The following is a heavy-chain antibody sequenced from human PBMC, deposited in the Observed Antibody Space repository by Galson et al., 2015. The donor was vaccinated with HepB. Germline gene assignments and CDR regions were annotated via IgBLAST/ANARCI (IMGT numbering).Heavy chain of an antibody. Sequence: SVKVSCKASGGTFSSYAISWVRQAPGQGLEWMGGIIPIFGTANYAQKFQGRVTITADESTSTAYMELSSLRSEDTAVYYCARVIPLGYCSGGSCYSPGSHDAFDIWGQGTMVTVSS. D-gene: IGHD2-15*01. CDR3: ARVIPLGYCSGGSCYSPGSHDAFDI. J-gene: IGHJ3*02. CDR1: GGTFSSYA. V-gene: IGHV1-69*13. CDR2: IIPIFGTA.